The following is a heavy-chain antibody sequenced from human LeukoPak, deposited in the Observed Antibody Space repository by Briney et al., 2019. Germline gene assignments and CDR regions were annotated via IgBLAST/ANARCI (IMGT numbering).Heavy chain of an antibody. CDR2: INPNSGGT. CDR1: GYTFTGYY. V-gene: IGHV1-2*02. CDR3: VQRVPAAMYVDY. J-gene: IGHJ4*02. D-gene: IGHD2-2*01. Sequence: ASVKVSCKASGYTFTGYYMHWVRQAPGQGLEWMGWINPNSGGTNYAQKFQGRVTMTRDTSISTAYMELSRLRSDDTAVYYCVQRVPAAMYVDYWGQGTLVTVSS.